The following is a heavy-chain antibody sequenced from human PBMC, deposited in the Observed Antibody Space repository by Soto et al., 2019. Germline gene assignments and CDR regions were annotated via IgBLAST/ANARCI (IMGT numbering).Heavy chain of an antibody. D-gene: IGHD3-9*01. CDR2: MNPNSGNT. CDR1: GYTFTSYD. J-gene: IGHJ3*02. V-gene: IGHV1-8*01. Sequence: SVKVSCKASGYTFTSYDINWVRQATGQGLEWMGWMNPNSGNTGYAQKFQGRVTMTRNTSISTAYMELSSLRSEDTAVYYCARGRRYFDWLLSQDAFDIWGQGTMVTVSS. CDR3: ARGRRYFDWLLSQDAFDI.